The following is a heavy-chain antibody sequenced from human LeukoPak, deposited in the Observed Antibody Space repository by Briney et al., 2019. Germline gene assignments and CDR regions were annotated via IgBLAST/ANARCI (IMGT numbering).Heavy chain of an antibody. CDR1: GFTFSSYA. V-gene: IGHV3-30*04. Sequence: GGSLRLSCAASGFTFSSYAMHWVRQAPGKGLEWVAVISYDGSNKYYADSVKGRFTISRDNSKNTLYLQVNSLRAEDTAVYYCARDPPIFGVAYYFDYWGQGTLVTVSS. CDR3: ARDPPIFGVAYYFDY. J-gene: IGHJ4*02. D-gene: IGHD3-3*01. CDR2: ISYDGSNK.